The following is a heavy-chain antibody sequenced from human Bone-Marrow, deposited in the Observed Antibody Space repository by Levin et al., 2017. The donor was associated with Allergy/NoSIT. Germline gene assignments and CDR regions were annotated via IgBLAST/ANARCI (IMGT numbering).Heavy chain of an antibody. CDR2: IYYSGST. J-gene: IGHJ5*02. V-gene: IGHV4-61*01. CDR1: GGSVSSGSYY. Sequence: SCTVSGGSVSSGSYYWSWIRQPPGKGLEWIGYIYYSGSTNYNPSLKSRVTISVDTSKNQFSLKLSSVTAADTAVYYCARSIVVVPAAISWFDPWGQGTLVTVSS. CDR3: ARSIVVVPAAISWFDP. D-gene: IGHD2-2*02.